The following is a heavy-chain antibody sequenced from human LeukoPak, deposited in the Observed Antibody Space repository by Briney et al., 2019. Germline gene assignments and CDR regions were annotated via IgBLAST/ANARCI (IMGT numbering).Heavy chain of an antibody. D-gene: IGHD3-9*01. J-gene: IGHJ6*02. V-gene: IGHV3-30*18. CDR1: GFTFSSYG. Sequence: PGGSLRLSCAASGFTFSSYGMHWVRQAPGKGLEWVAVISYDGSNKYYADSVKGRFTISRDNSKNTLYLQMNSLRAEDTAVYYCAKDLYDILTSPRPYYYYYSGMDVWGQGTTVTVSS. CDR3: AKDLYDILTSPRPYYYYYSGMDV. CDR2: ISYDGSNK.